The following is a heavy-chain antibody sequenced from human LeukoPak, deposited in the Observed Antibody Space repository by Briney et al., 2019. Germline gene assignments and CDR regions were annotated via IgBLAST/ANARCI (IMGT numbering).Heavy chain of an antibody. CDR3: ARVLGVVRGIDY. CDR2: INHSGST. D-gene: IGHD3-10*01. CDR1: GGSFSGYY. Sequence: PSETLSLTCAVYGGSFSGYYWSWIRQPPGKGLEWIGEINHSGSTNYNPSLKSRVTISVDTSKNQFSLKLSPVTAADTAVYYCARVLGVVRGIDYWGQGTLVTVSS. V-gene: IGHV4-34*01. J-gene: IGHJ4*02.